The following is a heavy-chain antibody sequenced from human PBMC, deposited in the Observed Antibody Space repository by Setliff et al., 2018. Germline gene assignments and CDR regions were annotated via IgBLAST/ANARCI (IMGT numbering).Heavy chain of an antibody. CDR3: ARQAGLRGYYCSNSLYYFDF. Sequence: PSETLSLTCTVSNGSISISDFYWGWIRQSPGKGLEWIGSIYYTGDTWYKQSLEGRVTISVDTSKNQFSLGLASVTAADTAVYYCARQAGLRGYYCSNSLYYFDFWGRGTLVTVSS. V-gene: IGHV4-39*01. J-gene: IGHJ4*01. CDR2: IYYTGDT. D-gene: IGHD3-10*01. CDR1: NGSISISDFY.